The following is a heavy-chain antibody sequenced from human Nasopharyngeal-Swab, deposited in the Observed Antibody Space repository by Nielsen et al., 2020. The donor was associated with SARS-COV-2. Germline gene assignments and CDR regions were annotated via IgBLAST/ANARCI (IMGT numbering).Heavy chain of an antibody. Sequence: GESLKISCAASRFTFSSYWMSWVRQAPGKGLEWVANIKQDGSEKYYVDSVKGRFTISKDNAKNSLYLQMNSLRAEDTTVYYCARGGWYFDFWGRGTLVTVSS. CDR2: IKQDGSEK. CDR1: RFTFSSYW. V-gene: IGHV3-7*04. CDR3: ARGGWYFDF. J-gene: IGHJ2*01.